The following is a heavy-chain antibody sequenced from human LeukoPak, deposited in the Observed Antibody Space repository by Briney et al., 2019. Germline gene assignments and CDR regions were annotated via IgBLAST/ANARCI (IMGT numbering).Heavy chain of an antibody. J-gene: IGHJ4*02. CDR1: GGSISSYY. Sequence: SETLSLTCTVSGGSISSYYWSWIRQPPGKGLEWIWYIYYSGSTNYNPSLKSRVTISVDTSKNQFSLKLSSVTAADTAVYYCASLVVVAATPTPPQGPMDYWGQGTLVTVSS. CDR2: IYYSGST. D-gene: IGHD2-15*01. V-gene: IGHV4-59*01. CDR3: ASLVVVAATPTPPQGPMDY.